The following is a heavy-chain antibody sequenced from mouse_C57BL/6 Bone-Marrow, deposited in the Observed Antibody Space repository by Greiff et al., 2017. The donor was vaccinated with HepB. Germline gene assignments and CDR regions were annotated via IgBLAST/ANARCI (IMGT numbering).Heavy chain of an antibody. CDR3: ARSHLLLWFAY. CDR1: GYTFTSYW. Sequence: VQLQQPGAELVMPGASVKLSCKASGYTFTSYWMHWVKQRPGQGLEWIGEIDPSDSYTNYNQKFKGKSTLTVDKSSSPAYMQLSSLTSEDSAVYYCARSHLLLWFAYWGQGTLVTVSA. D-gene: IGHD2-1*01. J-gene: IGHJ3*01. V-gene: IGHV1-69*01. CDR2: IDPSDSYT.